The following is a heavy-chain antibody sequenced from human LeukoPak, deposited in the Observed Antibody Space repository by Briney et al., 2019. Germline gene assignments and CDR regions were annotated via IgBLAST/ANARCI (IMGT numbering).Heavy chain of an antibody. J-gene: IGHJ4*02. CDR3: ARLDYGDYGLVDY. D-gene: IGHD4-17*01. CDR1: GGSISSGSYY. CDR2: IYTSGST. V-gene: IGHV4-61*02. Sequence: SQTLSLTCTVSGGSISSGSYYWSWIRQPAGKGLEWIGRIYTSGSTNYNPSLKSRVTISVDTSKNQFSLKLSSVTAADTAVYYCARLDYGDYGLVDYWGQGTLVTVSS.